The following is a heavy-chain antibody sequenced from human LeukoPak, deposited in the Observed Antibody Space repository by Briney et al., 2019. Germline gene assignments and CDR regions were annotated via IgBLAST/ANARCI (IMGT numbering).Heavy chain of an antibody. Sequence: ETLSLTCXXXGGSXXSXYWSWIRQPPGKGLEWIGYIYYSGSTNYNPSLKSRVTISVDTSKNQFSLKLSSVTAADTAVYYCARRLRGAFDIWGQGTMVTVSS. V-gene: IGHV4-59*01. CDR1: GGSXXSXY. D-gene: IGHD2-15*01. CDR3: ARRLRGAFDI. CDR2: IYYSGST. J-gene: IGHJ3*02.